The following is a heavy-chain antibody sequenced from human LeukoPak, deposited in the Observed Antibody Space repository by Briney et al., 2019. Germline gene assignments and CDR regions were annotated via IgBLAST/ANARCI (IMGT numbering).Heavy chain of an antibody. Sequence: ASVKVSCKASGYTFTSYGISWVRQAPGQGLEWMGWISAYNGNTNYAQKLQGRVTMTTDTSTSTAYMELRSLRSDDTAVYYCARDPYYDCSGPLFDFWGQGTLVTVSS. D-gene: IGHD3-22*01. J-gene: IGHJ4*02. CDR1: GYTFTSYG. V-gene: IGHV1-18*01. CDR2: ISAYNGNT. CDR3: ARDPYYDCSGPLFDF.